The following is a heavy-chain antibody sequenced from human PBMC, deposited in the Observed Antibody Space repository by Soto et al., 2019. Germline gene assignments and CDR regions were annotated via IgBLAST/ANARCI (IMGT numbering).Heavy chain of an antibody. D-gene: IGHD6-19*01. CDR3: ARDTPVDQQWLVHFDY. Sequence: QVQLVQSGAEVKKPGASVKVSCKASGYTFTSYGISWVRQAPGQGLEWMGWISAYNGNTNYAQKLQGRVTMTTDTSTSKAYMELRSLRSDDTAVYYCARDTPVDQQWLVHFDYWGQGTLVTVSS. V-gene: IGHV1-18*04. CDR1: GYTFTSYG. J-gene: IGHJ4*02. CDR2: ISAYNGNT.